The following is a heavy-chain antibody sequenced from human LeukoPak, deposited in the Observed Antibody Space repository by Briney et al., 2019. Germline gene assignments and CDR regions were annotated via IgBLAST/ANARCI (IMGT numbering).Heavy chain of an antibody. CDR2: IYYSGGT. CDR1: GGSISSGGYY. Sequence: PSQTLSLTCTVSGGSISSGGYYWSWIRQHPGKGLEWIGYIYYSGGTYYNPSLKSRVTISVDTSKNQFSLKLSSVTAADTAVYYCARDRGDYVNWFDPWGQGTLVTVSS. CDR3: ARDRGDYVNWFDP. D-gene: IGHD4-17*01. V-gene: IGHV4-31*03. J-gene: IGHJ5*02.